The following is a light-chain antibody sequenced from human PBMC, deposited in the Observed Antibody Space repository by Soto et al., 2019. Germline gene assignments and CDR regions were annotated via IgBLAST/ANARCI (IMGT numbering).Light chain of an antibody. CDR3: QHYNSYSEA. V-gene: IGKV1-5*03. CDR2: KAS. CDR1: QSISSW. Sequence: DIQMTQSPSTLSASVGDRVTLTCRASQSISSWLAWYQQKPGKAPKLLIYKASSLESGVPSRFSGSGSGTEFTLTISSLQPDDFATYYCQHYNSYSEAFGQGTKV. J-gene: IGKJ1*01.